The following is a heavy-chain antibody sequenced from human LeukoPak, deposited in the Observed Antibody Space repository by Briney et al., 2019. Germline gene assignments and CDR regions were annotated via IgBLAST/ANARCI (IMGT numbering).Heavy chain of an antibody. CDR2: MNPNSGNT. CDR1: GYTFTSYD. J-gene: IGHJ4*02. Sequence: ASVKVSCKASGYTFTSYDINWVRQATGQGLEWMGWMNPNSGNTGYAQKFQGRVAITRNTSISTAYMELSSLRSEDTAVYYCARGPRHYYDSSGSTGGYYFDYWGQGTLVTVSS. V-gene: IGHV1-8*03. D-gene: IGHD3-22*01. CDR3: ARGPRHYYDSSGSTGGYYFDY.